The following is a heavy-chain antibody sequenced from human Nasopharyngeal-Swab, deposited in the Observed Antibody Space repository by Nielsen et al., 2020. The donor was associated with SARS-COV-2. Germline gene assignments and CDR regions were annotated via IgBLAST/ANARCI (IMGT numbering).Heavy chain of an antibody. CDR1: GFTFSSYE. D-gene: IGHD1-20*01. V-gene: IGHV3-48*03. CDR2: ISSSGSTI. J-gene: IGHJ2*01. Sequence: GESLKISCAASGFTFSSYEMNWVRQAPGKGLEWVSYISSSGSTIYYADSVKGRFTISRDNAKNSLYLQMNSLRAEDTAVHYCARDKARYNWNLSLGWYFDLWGRGTLVTVSS. CDR3: ARDKARYNWNLSLGWYFDL.